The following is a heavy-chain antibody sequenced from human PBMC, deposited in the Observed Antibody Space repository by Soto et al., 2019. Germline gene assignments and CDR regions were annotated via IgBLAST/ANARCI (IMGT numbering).Heavy chain of an antibody. D-gene: IGHD2-15*01. CDR2: IKQDGSEK. Sequence: PGGSLRLSCAASGFTFSSYWMSWVRQAPGKGLEWVANIKQDGSEKYYVDSVKGRFTISRDNAKNSLYLQMNSLRAEDTAVYYCARDGITYCSGGSCLHYFDYWGQGTLVTVSS. J-gene: IGHJ4*02. V-gene: IGHV3-7*01. CDR3: ARDGITYCSGGSCLHYFDY. CDR1: GFTFSSYW.